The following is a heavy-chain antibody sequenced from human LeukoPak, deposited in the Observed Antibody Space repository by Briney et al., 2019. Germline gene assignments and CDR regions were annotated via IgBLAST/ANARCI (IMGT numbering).Heavy chain of an antibody. D-gene: IGHD2-15*01. J-gene: IGHJ4*02. CDR2: IDHSGST. V-gene: IGHV4-34*01. Sequence: SETLSLTCAVYGGSFSGYHWSWIRQPPGKGLEWIGEIDHSGSTNYNPSLKSRVTISVDTSKNQFSLKLSSVTAADTAVYYCARLGCTAGSCYSYFDSWGQGTLVTVSS. CDR3: ARLGCTAGSCYSYFDS. CDR1: GGSFSGYH.